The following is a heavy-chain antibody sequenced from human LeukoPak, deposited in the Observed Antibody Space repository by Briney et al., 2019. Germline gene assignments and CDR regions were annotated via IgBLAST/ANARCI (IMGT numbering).Heavy chain of an antibody. CDR1: GGSISSYY. Sequence: SETLSLTCTVSGGSISSYYWSWIRQPPGQGLEWIGYIYYSGSTNYNPSLKSRFTISVDTSKNQFSLKLSSVTAADTAVYYCARVSFGLRRGTMEFDPWGQGTLVTVSS. CDR3: ARVSFGLRRGTMEFDP. J-gene: IGHJ5*02. V-gene: IGHV4-59*01. CDR2: IYYSGST. D-gene: IGHD5-18*01.